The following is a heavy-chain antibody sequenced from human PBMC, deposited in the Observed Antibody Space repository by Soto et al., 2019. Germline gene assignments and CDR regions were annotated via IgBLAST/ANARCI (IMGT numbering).Heavy chain of an antibody. CDR2: IDPDVIDT. CDR3: ATMAGTYPY. D-gene: IGHD6-19*01. Sequence: GGSLRLSCAASWFAFSRFPMHWVRQAPGNGLFCVSRIDPDVIDTXXADSVKGXXTISIDNAKNXVYLQXVILRAWDTALYYCATMAGTYPYWGQGTLVTVSS. J-gene: IGHJ4*02. CDR1: WFAFSRFP. V-gene: IGHV3-74*01.